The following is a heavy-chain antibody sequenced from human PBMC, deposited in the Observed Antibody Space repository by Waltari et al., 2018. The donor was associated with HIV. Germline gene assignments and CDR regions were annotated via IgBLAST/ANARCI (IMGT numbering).Heavy chain of an antibody. D-gene: IGHD2-15*01. CDR1: GFTLSSYG. CDR2: ISYDGSNK. Sequence: QVQLVESGGGVVQPGRSLRLSCAASGFTLSSYGMHWVRQAPGKGLEWVAVISYDGSNKYYADSVKGRFTISRDNSKNTLYLQMNSLRAEDTAVYYCAKDKVAATSYYYYGMDVWGQGTTVTVSS. V-gene: IGHV3-30*18. J-gene: IGHJ6*02. CDR3: AKDKVAATSYYYYGMDV.